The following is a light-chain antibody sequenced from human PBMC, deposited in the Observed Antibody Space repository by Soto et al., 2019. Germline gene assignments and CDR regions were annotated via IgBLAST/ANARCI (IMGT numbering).Light chain of an antibody. CDR1: QSLLHTNGYNY. J-gene: IGKJ1*01. CDR2: LGS. V-gene: IGKV2-28*01. CDR3: MQALQSPRT. Sequence: EIVMTQSPLSLSVTPGEPASISCRSSQSLLHTNGYNYLDWYLQKPGQSPQLLIYLGSNRSSGVPDRFSGSGSGTDLTLRISRVEAEDVGVYYGMQALQSPRTFGQGTKVESK.